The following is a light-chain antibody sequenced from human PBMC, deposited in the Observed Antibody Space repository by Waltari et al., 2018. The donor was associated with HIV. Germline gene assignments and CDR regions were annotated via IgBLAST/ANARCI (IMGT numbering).Light chain of an antibody. J-gene: IGLJ2*01. CDR3: QVWDGSSDHPKVV. Sequence: SYVLTQPRSVSVAPGQTATITCGGNNIGNKNVQWYQQKPGQAPVLVVYDDSDRPSGIPERFSGSNSGNTATLTISRVEVGDEADYYCQVWDGSSDHPKVVLGGGTKLTVL. CDR2: DDS. CDR1: NIGNKN. V-gene: IGLV3-21*02.